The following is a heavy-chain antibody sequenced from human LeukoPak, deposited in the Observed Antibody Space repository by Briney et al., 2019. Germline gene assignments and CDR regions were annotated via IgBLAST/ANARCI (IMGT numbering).Heavy chain of an antibody. V-gene: IGHV3-48*01. CDR3: AKDLGYSSGWYLDV. J-gene: IGHJ6*02. Sequence: GGSLTLSCVASGFSFSTYGMNWVRQAPGKGLEWIAYIGGSFGSMTYYADSVKGRFTISRDNSKNTLYLQMNSLRAEDTAVYYCAKDLGYSSGWYLDVWGQGTTVTVSS. CDR1: GFSFSTYG. D-gene: IGHD6-19*01. CDR2: IGGSFGSMT.